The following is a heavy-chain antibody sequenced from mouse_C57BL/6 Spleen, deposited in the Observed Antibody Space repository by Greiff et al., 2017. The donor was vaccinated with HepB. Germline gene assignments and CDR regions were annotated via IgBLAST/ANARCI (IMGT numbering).Heavy chain of an antibody. D-gene: IGHD1-1*01. CDR3: ARGYYYGSSYFFFGY. Sequence: QVQLQQPGAELVMPGASVKLSCKASGYTFTSYWMHWVKQRPGQGLEWIGEIDPSDSYTNYNQKFKGKSTLTVDKSSSTAYMQLSSLTSEDSAVYYCARGYYYGSSYFFFGYWGQGTTLTVSS. V-gene: IGHV1-69*01. CDR2: IDPSDSYT. CDR1: GYTFTSYW. J-gene: IGHJ2*01.